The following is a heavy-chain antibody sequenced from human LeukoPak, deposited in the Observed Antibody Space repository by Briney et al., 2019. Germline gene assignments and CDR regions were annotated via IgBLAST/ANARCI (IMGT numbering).Heavy chain of an antibody. V-gene: IGHV1-69*01. J-gene: IGHJ4*02. CDR1: GGTFSSYA. Sequence: SVKVSCKASGGTFSSYAISWVRQAPGQGLEWMGGIIPIFGTANYAQKFQGRVTITADESTSTAYMELSSLRSEDTAVYYCARWPANRASFDYWGQGTLVTVSS. CDR3: ARWPANRASFDY. D-gene: IGHD1-14*01. CDR2: IIPIFGTA.